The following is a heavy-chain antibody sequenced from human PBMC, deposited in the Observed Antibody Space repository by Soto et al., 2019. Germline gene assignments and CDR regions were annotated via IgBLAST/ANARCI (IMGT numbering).Heavy chain of an antibody. D-gene: IGHD2-15*01. J-gene: IGHJ6*02. Sequence: GGSLRLSCTASGFGVDYYAMHWVRQAPGKGLEWVSGISWNSGTIAYADSVKGRFTISRDNAKNSLYLQMNSLRAEDTALYYCVKDRGGDIVVVVVSNGMDVWGQGTTVTVSS. V-gene: IGHV3-9*01. CDR3: VKDRGGDIVVVVVSNGMDV. CDR2: ISWNSGTI. CDR1: GFGVDYYA.